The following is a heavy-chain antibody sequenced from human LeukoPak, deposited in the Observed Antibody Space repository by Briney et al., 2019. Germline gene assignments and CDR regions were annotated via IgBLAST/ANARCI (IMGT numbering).Heavy chain of an antibody. Sequence: GGSLRLSCAASGITFTSYRMHWVRQAPGMGLVWVSLINSDGRNASYMDSVRGRFTIYRDNAKNTLYLQMNSLRAEDTAVYYCARALLAYYDSSVFDYWGQGTLVTVSS. D-gene: IGHD3-22*01. J-gene: IGHJ4*02. CDR2: INSDGRNA. CDR1: GITFTSYR. V-gene: IGHV3-74*01. CDR3: ARALLAYYDSSVFDY.